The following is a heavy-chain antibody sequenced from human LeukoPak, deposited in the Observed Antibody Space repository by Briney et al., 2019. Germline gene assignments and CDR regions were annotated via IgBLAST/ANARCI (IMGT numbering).Heavy chain of an antibody. V-gene: IGHV3-30*02. J-gene: IGHJ6*03. CDR3: ARDDLHLVRRLGGTTEYYYYYYMDV. D-gene: IGHD6-13*01. Sequence: PGGSLRLSCAASGFTFSNYGMHWVRQAPGKGLEWVAFIRYDGSNKYYTDSVKGRFTISRDNSKNTLYLQMNSLRAEDTAVYYCARDDLHLVRRLGGTTEYYYYYYMDVWGKGTTVTVSS. CDR1: GFTFSNYG. CDR2: IRYDGSNK.